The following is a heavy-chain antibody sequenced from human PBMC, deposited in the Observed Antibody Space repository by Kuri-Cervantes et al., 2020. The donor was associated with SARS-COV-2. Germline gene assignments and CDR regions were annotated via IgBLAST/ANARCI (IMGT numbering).Heavy chain of an antibody. J-gene: IGHJ4*02. V-gene: IGHV4-34*01. D-gene: IGHD6-19*01. CDR3: ARDRGSSGWPDFDY. CDR1: GGSISSYY. Sequence: SETLSLTCTVSGGSISSYYWSWIRQPPGKGLEWIGEINHSGSTNYNPSLKSRVTISVDTSKNQFSLQLNSVTPEDTAVYYCARDRGSSGWPDFDYWGQGTLVTVSS. CDR2: INHSGST.